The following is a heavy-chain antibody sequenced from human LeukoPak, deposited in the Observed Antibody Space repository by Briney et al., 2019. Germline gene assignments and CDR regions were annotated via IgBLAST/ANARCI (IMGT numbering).Heavy chain of an antibody. J-gene: IGHJ5*02. Sequence: PSDTLSLTCTVAGGSISTRSYYLHWFRQPPVKGLEWIGYVHDSGTSNYSLSLQIRGTISLDTSNDQLSLKRTSVTAADTAVYYCVRGNGWLPESWGQGTLVTVSS. CDR1: GGSISTRSYY. CDR2: VHDSGTS. CDR3: VRGNGWLPES. V-gene: IGHV4-61*01. D-gene: IGHD6-19*01.